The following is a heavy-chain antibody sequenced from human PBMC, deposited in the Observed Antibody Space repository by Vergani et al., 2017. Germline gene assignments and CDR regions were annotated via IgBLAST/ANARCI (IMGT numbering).Heavy chain of an antibody. CDR3: AXGVRYCSSTSCYTFYYYYMDV. D-gene: IGHD2-2*02. CDR2: IYYSGST. V-gene: IGHV4-39*07. CDR1: GGSISSSSYY. J-gene: IGHJ6*03. Sequence: QLQLQESGPGLVKPSETLSLTCTVPGGSISSSSYYWGWIRQPPGKGLEWIGSIYYSGSTYYNPSLKSRVTISVDTSKNQFSLKLSSVTAADTAVYYCAXGVRYCSSTSCYTFYYYYMDVWGKGTTVTVSS.